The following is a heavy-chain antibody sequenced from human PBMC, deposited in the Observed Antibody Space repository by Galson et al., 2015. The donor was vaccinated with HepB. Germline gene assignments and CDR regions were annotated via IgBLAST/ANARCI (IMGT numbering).Heavy chain of an antibody. V-gene: IGHV1-69*13. CDR2: IIPIFGTA. J-gene: IGHJ5*02. D-gene: IGHD3-22*01. Sequence: VKVSCKASGGTFSSYAISWVRQAPGQGLEWMGGIIPIFGTANYAQKFQGRVTITADESTSTAYMELSSLRSEDTAVYYCARADTYYYDSSGLVNWFDPWGQGTLVTVSS. CDR3: ARADTYYYDSSGLVNWFDP. CDR1: GGTFSSYA.